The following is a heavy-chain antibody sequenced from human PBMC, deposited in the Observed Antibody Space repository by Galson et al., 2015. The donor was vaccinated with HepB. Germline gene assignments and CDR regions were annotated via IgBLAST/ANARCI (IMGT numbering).Heavy chain of an antibody. V-gene: IGHV3-11*03. J-gene: IGHJ4*02. CDR2: IDTSSSYT. CDR3: ASSGYSYATPEY. CDR1: GFTFSDYY. D-gene: IGHD5-18*01. Sequence: SLRLSCAASGFTFSDYYMSWLRQAPGKGLEWITFIDTSSSYTSYADSVKGRFTISKDNAKNSLYLKMNSLRAEDTAIYYCASSGYSYATPEYWGGGTLVTVSS.